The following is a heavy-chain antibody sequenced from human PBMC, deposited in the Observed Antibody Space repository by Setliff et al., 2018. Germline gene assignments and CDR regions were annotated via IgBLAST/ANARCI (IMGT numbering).Heavy chain of an antibody. D-gene: IGHD3-3*01. Sequence: GASVKVSCKTSGYTFISYGLSWMRQAPGQGLEWMGWISGYNGNTEYAQNLQGRVTMTMDTSTSTAYMELRSLTSDDTAVYYCARVPRLEWLLPTFDSWGQGTLVT. CDR2: ISGYNGNT. J-gene: IGHJ4*02. V-gene: IGHV1-18*01. CDR1: GYTFISYG. CDR3: ARVPRLEWLLPTFDS.